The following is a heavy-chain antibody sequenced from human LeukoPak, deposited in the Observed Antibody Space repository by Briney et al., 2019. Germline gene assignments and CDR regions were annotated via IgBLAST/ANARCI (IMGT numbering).Heavy chain of an antibody. J-gene: IGHJ4*02. V-gene: IGHV1-2*02. CDR2: INPNSGGT. CDR3: ARPTKLGWTGDLLRSLYYFDY. Sequence: ASVKVSCKASGYTFTGYYMHWVRQAPGQGLEWMGWINPNSGGTNYAQKFQGRVTMTRDTSISTAYMELSRLRSDDTAVYYCARPTKLGWTGDLLRSLYYFDYWGQGTLVTVSS. D-gene: IGHD3/OR15-3a*01. CDR1: GYTFTGYY.